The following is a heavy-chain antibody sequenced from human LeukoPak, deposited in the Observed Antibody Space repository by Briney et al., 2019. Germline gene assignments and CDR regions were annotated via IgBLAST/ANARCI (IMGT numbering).Heavy chain of an antibody. CDR1: GGSFSGYY. J-gene: IGHJ4*02. CDR2: INHSGST. CDR3: ARGVSRYYYDSSGYYYFDY. D-gene: IGHD3-22*01. Sequence: SETLSLTCAVYGGSFSGYYWSWIRQPPGKGLEWIGEINHSGSTNYNPSLKSRVTISVDTSKSQFSLKLSSVTAADTAVYYCARGVSRYYYDSSGYYYFDYWGQGTLVTVSS. V-gene: IGHV4-34*01.